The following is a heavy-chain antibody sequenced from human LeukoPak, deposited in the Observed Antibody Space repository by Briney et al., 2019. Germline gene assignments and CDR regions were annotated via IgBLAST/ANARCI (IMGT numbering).Heavy chain of an antibody. CDR3: ARDGVGADGIDY. CDR1: GFTFSSYE. V-gene: IGHV3-48*03. Sequence: SGGSLRLSCAASGFTFSSYEMNWVRQAPGKGLEGVSYISSSGSTIYYADSVRGRFTIYRDNAKNSLYLQMNSLRVEHTAVYYCARDGVGADGIDYWGQGTLVTVSS. J-gene: IGHJ4*02. D-gene: IGHD1-26*01. CDR2: ISSSGSTI.